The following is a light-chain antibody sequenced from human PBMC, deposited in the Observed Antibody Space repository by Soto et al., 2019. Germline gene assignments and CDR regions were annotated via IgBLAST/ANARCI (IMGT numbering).Light chain of an antibody. CDR3: SSYTSSNTWV. J-gene: IGLJ3*02. Sequence: QSALTQPASVSGSPGQSITISCTGTSSDIGGHNYVSWYQHHPGKAPKVIIYEVSDRPSGISDRFSGSTSGNTASLTISGLLAEDEADYYCSSYTSSNTWVFGGGTKLTVL. V-gene: IGLV2-14*01. CDR1: SSDIGGHNY. CDR2: EVS.